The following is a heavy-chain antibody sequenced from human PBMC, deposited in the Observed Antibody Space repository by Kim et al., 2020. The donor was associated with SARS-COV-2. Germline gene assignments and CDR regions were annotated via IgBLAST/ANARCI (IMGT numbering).Heavy chain of an antibody. Sequence: SETLSLTCTVSGGSISGYFWSWIRQPPGKGLEWIGYIHYSGSTNYSPSLKSRVTISVDTSKNQFSLKLSSVTAADTAVYYCARAGGSGRYGGCDYWGQGTLVIVSS. V-gene: IGHV4-59*13. CDR1: GGSISGYF. CDR3: ARAGGSGRYGGCDY. D-gene: IGHD6-19*01. J-gene: IGHJ4*02. CDR2: IHYSGST.